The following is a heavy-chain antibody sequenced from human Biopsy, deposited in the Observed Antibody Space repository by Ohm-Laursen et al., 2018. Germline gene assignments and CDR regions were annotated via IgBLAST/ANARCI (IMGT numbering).Heavy chain of an antibody. Sequence: SVKVSCTASGYTFTSYYMHWVRQAPGHGLEWMGMINLSGTTTSYPQIFQGRVTMTRDTSKSTVYMELSSLRSADTAFYFCARNTGWSGDLYYFDYWGQGTLVTVSS. CDR3: ARNTGWSGDLYYFDY. CDR1: GYTFTSYY. V-gene: IGHV1-46*01. D-gene: IGHD6-19*01. CDR2: INLSGTTT. J-gene: IGHJ4*02.